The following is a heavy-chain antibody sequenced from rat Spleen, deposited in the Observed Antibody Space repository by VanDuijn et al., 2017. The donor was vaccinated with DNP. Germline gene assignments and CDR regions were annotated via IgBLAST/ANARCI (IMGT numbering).Heavy chain of an antibody. CDR3: TRYYDSFDY. Sequence: EVQLVESGGGLVQPGRSLKLSCAASEFTFSKSDVAWVRQAPTGGLEWVASISPSGANIYYRDSVRGRFTISRDNANHTLYLQMDSLRSEDTATYYCTRYYDSFDYWGQGVMVTVSS. J-gene: IGHJ2*01. D-gene: IGHD1-1*01. CDR2: ISPSGANI. V-gene: IGHV5S13*01. CDR1: EFTFSKSD.